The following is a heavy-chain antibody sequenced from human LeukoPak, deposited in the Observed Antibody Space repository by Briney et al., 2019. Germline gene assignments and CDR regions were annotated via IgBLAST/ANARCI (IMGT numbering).Heavy chain of an antibody. CDR1: GFTFSSYG. CDR2: IRYGGTNE. V-gene: IGHV3-30*02. J-gene: IGHJ5*02. CDR3: AKDYIHWFDP. Sequence: GGSLRLSCAASGFTFSSYGMHWVRQAPGKGLEWVAFIRYGGTNEYYTDSVKGRFTISRDNSKSTLYLQMNSLVAEDTAVYYCAKDYIHWFDPWGQGTLVTVSS.